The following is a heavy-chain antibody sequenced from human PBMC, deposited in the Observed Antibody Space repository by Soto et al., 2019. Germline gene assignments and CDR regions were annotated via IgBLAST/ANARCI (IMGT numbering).Heavy chain of an antibody. CDR2: IDWDDDK. J-gene: IGHJ6*01. D-gene: IGHD2-21*02. V-gene: IGHV2-70*20. CDR3: ARMSTAGAHYFYGMEV. CDR1: GFSLSTTGMV. Sequence: SGPTLVNPTQTLTLTCTFSGFSLSTTGMVVSWVRQAPGTALEWLALIDWDDDKFYNTFLKTRLTISKDTYKNQVVLTMTNMDPVDTATYYCARMSTAGAHYFYGMEVRGQGTTCSGSS.